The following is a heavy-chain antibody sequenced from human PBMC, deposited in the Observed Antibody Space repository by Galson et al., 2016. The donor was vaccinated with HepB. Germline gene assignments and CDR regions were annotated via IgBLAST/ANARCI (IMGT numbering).Heavy chain of an antibody. CDR1: GFTFSSYS. J-gene: IGHJ4*02. CDR2: ISSSYSYI. CDR3: ARLGRYTGWYSVY. D-gene: IGHD3-16*02. V-gene: IGHV3-21*01. Sequence: SLRLSCAASGFTFSSYSMNWVRQAPGKGLEWVSSISSSYSYIYYADSVKGRFTISRDNAKNTVYLQMNSLRAEDTAVYYCARLGRYTGWYSVYWGQGTLVTVSS.